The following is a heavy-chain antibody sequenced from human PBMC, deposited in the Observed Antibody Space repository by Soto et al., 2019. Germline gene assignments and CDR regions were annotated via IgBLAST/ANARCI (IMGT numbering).Heavy chain of an antibody. D-gene: IGHD4-17*01. Sequence: ASVKVSCKASGYTYTSYAMHWVRQAPGQRLEWMGWINAGNGNTKYSQKFQGRVTITRDTSASTAYMELSSQRSEDTAVYYCAREAYGKLSAFDIWGQGTMVTVSS. J-gene: IGHJ3*02. V-gene: IGHV1-3*01. CDR2: INAGNGNT. CDR3: AREAYGKLSAFDI. CDR1: GYTYTSYA.